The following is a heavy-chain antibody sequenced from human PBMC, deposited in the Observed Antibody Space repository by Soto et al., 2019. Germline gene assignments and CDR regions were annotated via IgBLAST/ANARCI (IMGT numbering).Heavy chain of an antibody. J-gene: IGHJ4*02. CDR3: AAPACAATWCSPSHNLDH. CDR1: GGTFVRHV. D-gene: IGHD2-2*01. CDR2: INPLSGIP. V-gene: IGHV1-69*09. Sequence: QVQLVQSGAEVKKPESSVEVSCKTSGGTFVRHVISWVRQAPGQGPEWMGKINPLSGIPNYAQKFQDRVTFPADTDSSTAYMELSSLRSDDTAVYYCAAPACAATWCSPSHNLDHWGQGTLVTVSS.